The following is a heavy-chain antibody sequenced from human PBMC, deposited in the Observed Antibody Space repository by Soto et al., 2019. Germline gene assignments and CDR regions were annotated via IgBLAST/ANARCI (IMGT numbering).Heavy chain of an antibody. CDR2: IIPILGIA. CDR3: ARFRGSYGMDA. Sequence: QVQLVQSGAEVKKPGSSVKVSCKASGGTFSSYTISWVRQAPGQGLEWMGRIIPILGIANYAQKFQGRVTIAAEKSASTAYMELRSLRSEDTAVYYCARFRGSYGMDAWGEGTTVTVSS. CDR1: GGTFSSYT. D-gene: IGHD3-10*01. V-gene: IGHV1-69*02. J-gene: IGHJ6*04.